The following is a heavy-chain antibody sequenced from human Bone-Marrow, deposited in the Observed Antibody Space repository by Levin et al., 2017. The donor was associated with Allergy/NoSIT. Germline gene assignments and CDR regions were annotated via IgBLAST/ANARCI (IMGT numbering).Heavy chain of an antibody. Sequence: GGSLRLSCSVSGFKLSDFGMHWVRQAPGKGLEWLALIWYDEKYIYYADSVKGRFTISKDNSKNTVFLQMNSLRAEDTAVYFCARENDPDNFDYWGRGINVIVSS. D-gene: IGHD3-16*01. CDR3: ARENDPDNFDY. CDR1: GFKLSDFG. CDR2: IWYDEKYI. J-gene: IGHJ4*02. V-gene: IGHV3-33*01.